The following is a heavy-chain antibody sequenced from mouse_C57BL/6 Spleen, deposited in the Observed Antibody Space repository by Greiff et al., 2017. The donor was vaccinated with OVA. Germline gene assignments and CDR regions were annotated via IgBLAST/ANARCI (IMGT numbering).Heavy chain of an antibody. J-gene: IGHJ3*01. CDR1: GFTFSDYG. D-gene: IGHD2-4*01. Sequence: EVQLVESGGGLVKPGGSLKLSCAASGFTFSDYGMHWVRQAPETGLEWVAYISSGSSTIYYADTVKGRFTISRDNAKNTLFLQMTSLRSEDTAMYYSARGYYDYDGFGYWGQGNLVSVSA. CDR2: ISSGSSTI. CDR3: ARGYYDYDGFGY. V-gene: IGHV5-17*01.